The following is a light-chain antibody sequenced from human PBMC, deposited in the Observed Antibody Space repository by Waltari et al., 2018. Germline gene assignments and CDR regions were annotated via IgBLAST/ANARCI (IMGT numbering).Light chain of an antibody. CDR2: VND. CDR3: AIWDVNLGGWV. V-gene: IGLV1-47*01. J-gene: IGLJ3*02. Sequence: QPVLTQPPSASGTPGPRVTISCSRRGSDSRTSSGYGYPQLPRSAPNLLIYVNDQRPAGIPDRFSGSNTGTSASLDISGLQPQDEADYYCAIWDVNLGGWVFGGGTKVTVL. CDR1: GSDSRTSS.